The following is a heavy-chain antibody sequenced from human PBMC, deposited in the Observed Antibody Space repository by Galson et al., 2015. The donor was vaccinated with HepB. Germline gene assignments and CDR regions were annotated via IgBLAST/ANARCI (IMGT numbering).Heavy chain of an antibody. J-gene: IGHJ4*02. CDR3: ARDIGGSYLAGYDY. CDR1: GYTFTGYY. CDR2: INPNSGGT. V-gene: IGHV1-2*02. Sequence: SVKVSCKASGYTFTGYYMHWVRQAPGQGLEWMGWINPNSGGTNYAQKFQGRVTMTRDTSISTAYMELSRLRSDDTAVYYCARDIGGSYLAGYDYWGQGTLVTVSS. D-gene: IGHD1-26*01.